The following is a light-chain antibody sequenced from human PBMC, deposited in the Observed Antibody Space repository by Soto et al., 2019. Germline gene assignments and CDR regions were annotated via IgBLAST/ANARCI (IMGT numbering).Light chain of an antibody. CDR3: QQRSAWSSIT. V-gene: IGKV3D-15*01. J-gene: IGKJ5*01. CDR1: QHINTK. Sequence: ELVMTQSPVTLSVSPGERAPLSCRASQHINTKVAWYQQRPGQALRLLLYGASTRATGIPDRFSGSGSGTHFTLPISRLEPGDFAAYYGQQRSAWSSITFGQGTRLENK. CDR2: GAS.